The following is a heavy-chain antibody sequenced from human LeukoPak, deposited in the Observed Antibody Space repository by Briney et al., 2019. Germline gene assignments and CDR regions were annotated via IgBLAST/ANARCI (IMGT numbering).Heavy chain of an antibody. J-gene: IGHJ4*02. V-gene: IGHV3-23*01. CDR2: ISASGGKT. CDR3: AKWTRTTLFRGDRARFDS. CDR1: GFIFNDYA. D-gene: IGHD3-10*01. Sequence: GGSLRLSCAASGFIFNDYAMSWVRQVPGKGLECVSVISASGGKTYYADSVKGRFTISRGTSKTTISLQMNSLRVEDSAVYYCAKWTRTTLFRGDRARFDSWGQGTLVTVSS.